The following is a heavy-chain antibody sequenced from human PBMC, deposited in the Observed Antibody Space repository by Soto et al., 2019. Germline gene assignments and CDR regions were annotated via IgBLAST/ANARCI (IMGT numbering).Heavy chain of an antibody. J-gene: IGHJ4*02. D-gene: IGHD3-3*01. CDR3: ARRIGYYQPFDY. CDR2: IYPGDSDT. Sequence: GESLKISCKGSGYTFTTCWIGWVRQMPGKGLEWMGIIYPGDSDTRYSPSFQGQVTISADKSINTAYLQWSSLKASDTAMYYCARRIGYYQPFDYWGQGTLVTVSS. V-gene: IGHV5-51*01. CDR1: GYTFTTCW.